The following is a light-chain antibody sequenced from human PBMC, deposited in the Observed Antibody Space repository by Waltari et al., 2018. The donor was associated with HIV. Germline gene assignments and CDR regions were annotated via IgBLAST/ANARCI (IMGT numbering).Light chain of an antibody. CDR2: GAS. Sequence: EIVLTQSPGTLSLSPGERATLSCRASQSVGSSFLAWYQQKPGQAPRLRIYGASTRATGIPDRFTGSGSGTDFALTISRLEPEDFAVYFCQQFGNSPSLTWTFGQGTKVEIK. CDR1: QSVGSSF. J-gene: IGKJ1*01. V-gene: IGKV3-20*01. CDR3: QQFGNSPSLTWT.